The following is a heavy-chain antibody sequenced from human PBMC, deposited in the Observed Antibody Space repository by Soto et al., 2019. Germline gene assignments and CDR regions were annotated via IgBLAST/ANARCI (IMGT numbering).Heavy chain of an antibody. CDR1: GYAFTTYG. V-gene: IGHV1-18*01. D-gene: IGHD1-1*01. CDR3: ARGRYGDY. CDR2: ISDHNGNT. Sequence: QVHLVQSGAEVKKPGASVKVSCKGSGYAFTTYGITWVRQAPGQGLEWMGWISDHNGNTNYAQKLQGRVTVTRDTSTSTAYMELRSLRSDDTAVYSCARGRYGDYWGQGALVTVSS. J-gene: IGHJ4*02.